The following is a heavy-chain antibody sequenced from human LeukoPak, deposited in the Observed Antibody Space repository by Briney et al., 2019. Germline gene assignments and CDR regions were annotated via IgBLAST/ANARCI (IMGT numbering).Heavy chain of an antibody. J-gene: IGHJ6*03. CDR1: GYSFTNFD. V-gene: IGHV1-8*01. CDR2: MNPNSGNK. D-gene: IGHD6-19*01. Sequence: ASVKVSCKASGYSFTNFDINWVRQATGQGLEWMEWMNPNSGNKGYAQKFQGRVTMTMNTSITTAYMELSSLRCEDTAVYYCARGPQWRGDYYYMDVWGRGTTVTVSS. CDR3: ARGPQWRGDYYYMDV.